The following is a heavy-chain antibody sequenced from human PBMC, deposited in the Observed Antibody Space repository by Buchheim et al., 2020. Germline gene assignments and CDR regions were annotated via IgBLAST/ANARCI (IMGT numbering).Heavy chain of an antibody. CDR1: GGSISSGSYY. J-gene: IGHJ6*02. V-gene: IGHV4-61*02. CDR2: IYTSGST. D-gene: IGHD2-2*01. Sequence: QVQLQESGPGLVKPSQTLSLTCTVSGGSISSGSYYWSWIRQPAGKGLEWIGRIYTSGSTNYNPSLKSRVTISVETSKNQFSLKLSSVTAADTAVYYCARIVVVPAADYYGMDVWGQGTT. CDR3: ARIVVVPAADYYGMDV.